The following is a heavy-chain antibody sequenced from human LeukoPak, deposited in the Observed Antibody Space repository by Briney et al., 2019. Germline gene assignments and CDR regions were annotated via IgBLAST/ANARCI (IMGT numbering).Heavy chain of an antibody. Sequence: GESLKISFKGSGXTFTSYCIGWVRQMPGKGVEWMGIINPGDSDTRYSPSFQGQVTISADKSITTAYLQWSSLKASDTAMYYCARWLGYCSSTSCYQPFDYWGQGTLVTVSS. D-gene: IGHD2-2*03. V-gene: IGHV5-51*01. CDR1: GXTFTSYC. J-gene: IGHJ4*02. CDR2: INPGDSDT. CDR3: ARWLGYCSSTSCYQPFDY.